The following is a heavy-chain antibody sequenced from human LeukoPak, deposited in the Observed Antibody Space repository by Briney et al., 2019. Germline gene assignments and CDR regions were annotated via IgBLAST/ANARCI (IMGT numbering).Heavy chain of an antibody. D-gene: IGHD1-26*01. CDR3: ARDEWVTGSHGD. V-gene: IGHV3-23*01. Sequence: GGSLRLSCTASGFTFSDYGMHWVRQAPGKRPEWVSGISASGDSPYYADSVKGRFTISRDNSKNTLYLQMNSLRAEDTAVYYCARDEWVTGSHGDWGQGTLVTVSS. J-gene: IGHJ4*02. CDR1: GFTFSDYG. CDR2: ISASGDSP.